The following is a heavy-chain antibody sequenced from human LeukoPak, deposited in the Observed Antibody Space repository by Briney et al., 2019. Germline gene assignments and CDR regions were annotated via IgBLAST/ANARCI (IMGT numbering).Heavy chain of an antibody. CDR3: AKDWQWKLLTGAFNV. D-gene: IGHD1-26*01. Sequence: SGGSLRLSCTVSGFIFSAYGMHWVRQAPGKGLEWVTGISHDGRNIYYADIVKGRFTISRDNSRDTLHLQMNSLREEDTAVYYCAKDWQWKLLTGAFNVWGQGTMVTVS. V-gene: IGHV3-30*18. J-gene: IGHJ3*01. CDR2: ISHDGRNI. CDR1: GFIFSAYG.